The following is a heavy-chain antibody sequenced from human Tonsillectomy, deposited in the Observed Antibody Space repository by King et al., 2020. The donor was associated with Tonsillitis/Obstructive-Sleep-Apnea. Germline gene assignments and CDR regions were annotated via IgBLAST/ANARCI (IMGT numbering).Heavy chain of an antibody. CDR2: IKSKTDGGTT. J-gene: IGHJ4*02. Sequence: QLVQSGGGLVKPGGSLRLSCAASGFTFSNAWMNWVRQAPGKGLEWVGRIKSKTDGGTTDYAAPVKGRFTISRDDSKNTLYQQMNSLKTEDTAVYYCTTSLSRRGSYTDYWGQGTLVTVSS. CDR1: GFTFSNAW. V-gene: IGHV3-15*07. D-gene: IGHD3-16*01. CDR3: TTSLSRRGSYTDY.